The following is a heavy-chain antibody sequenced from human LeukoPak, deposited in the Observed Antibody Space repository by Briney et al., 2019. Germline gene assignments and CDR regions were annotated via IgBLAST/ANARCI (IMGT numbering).Heavy chain of an antibody. V-gene: IGHV3-23*01. CDR2: ISGSGGST. Sequence: GGSLRLSCAAAGFTFRSYAMSWVRQAPGKGLEWVSAISGSGGSTYYADSVKGRFTISRDNSKNTLYLQMNSLRAEDTAVYYCANILTSWFDPWGQGTLGTASS. CDR1: GFTFRSYA. D-gene: IGHD4/OR15-4a*01. J-gene: IGHJ5*02. CDR3: ANILTSWFDP.